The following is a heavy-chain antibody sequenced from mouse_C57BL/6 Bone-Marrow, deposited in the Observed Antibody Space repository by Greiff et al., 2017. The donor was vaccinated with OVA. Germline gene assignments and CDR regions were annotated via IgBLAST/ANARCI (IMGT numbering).Heavy chain of an antibody. Sequence: VQLQQPVAELVRPGASVKLSCTASGFTFKNSYMHWVKQRPEQGLEWIGRIDPDTGNTKYDQKFQGKATLTADKSSNTAYMQLSSLTSEDTAVYYCASGSSGGSDYWGQGTSLTVSS. CDR2: IDPDTGNT. CDR1: GFTFKNSY. J-gene: IGHJ2*02. CDR3: ASGSSGGSDY. D-gene: IGHD3-2*02. V-gene: IGHV14-3*01.